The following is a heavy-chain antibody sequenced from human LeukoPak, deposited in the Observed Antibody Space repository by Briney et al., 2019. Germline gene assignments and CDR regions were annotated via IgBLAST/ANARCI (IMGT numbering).Heavy chain of an antibody. V-gene: IGHV3-30-3*01. CDR1: GFTFRNYV. D-gene: IGHD3-10*01. Sequence: GGSLRLSCAASGFTFRNYVIHWVRQAPGKGLEWVAVTSSDLNVKLYTDSVKGRFTISRDNSRSTLYLQMNSLRPEDTAIYYCAREGYYGSGSPPSLYFDYWGQGTLVTVSS. CDR3: AREGYYGSGSPPSLYFDY. CDR2: TSSDLNVK. J-gene: IGHJ4*02.